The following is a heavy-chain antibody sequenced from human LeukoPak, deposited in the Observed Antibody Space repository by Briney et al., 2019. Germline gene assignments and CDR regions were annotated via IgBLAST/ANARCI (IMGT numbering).Heavy chain of an antibody. J-gene: IGHJ4*02. CDR1: GFTFSNYW. D-gene: IGHD6-13*01. CDR3: ARNPRSLYYLDY. V-gene: IGHV3-7*01. CDR2: IKTDGSEK. Sequence: GGSLRLSCEGSGFTFSNYWMGWVRQAPGKGLQWVANIKTDGSEKYYVDSVKGRFTISRDNAKNSLYLQMNSLRAEDTAVYYCARNPRSLYYLDYWGQGTLVTVSS.